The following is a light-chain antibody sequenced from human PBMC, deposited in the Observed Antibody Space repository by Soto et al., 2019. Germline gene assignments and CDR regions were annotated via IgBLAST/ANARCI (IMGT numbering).Light chain of an antibody. Sequence: DIVMTQSPDSLAVSLGERATINCKSSQSVLYSSNNKHYLAWYQQKRRQPPKLLIYWASTRESGVPDRFSGSGSGTDFTPTISRRQAEDVAVYYCQQYYITPLTFGPGTTVALK. CDR3: QQYYITPLT. CDR2: WAS. J-gene: IGKJ3*01. V-gene: IGKV4-1*01. CDR1: QSVLYSSNNKHY.